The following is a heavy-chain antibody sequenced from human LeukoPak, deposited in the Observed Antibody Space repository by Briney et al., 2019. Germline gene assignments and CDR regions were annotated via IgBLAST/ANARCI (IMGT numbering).Heavy chain of an antibody. CDR3: ATNAAMGYFDY. CDR1: GFTFSSYA. V-gene: IGHV3-23*01. Sequence: PGGSLRLSCAAYGFTFSSYAMSWVRQAPGKGLERVSVISGSGGSTYYADSVKGRFTISRDNSKNTLYLQMNSLRAEDTAVYYCATNAAMGYFDYWGQGTLVTVSS. J-gene: IGHJ4*02. CDR2: ISGSGGST. D-gene: IGHD5-18*01.